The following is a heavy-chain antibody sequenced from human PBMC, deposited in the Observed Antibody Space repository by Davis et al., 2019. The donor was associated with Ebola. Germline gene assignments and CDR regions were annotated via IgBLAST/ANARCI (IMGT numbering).Heavy chain of an antibody. J-gene: IGHJ4*02. Sequence: SETLSLTCSVSGYSIGSGYYWGWIRQPPGKGLEWIGSIYLTGKTYYNPSLKSRITISVDTSKNQFSLKVNSVTAADTAVYYCARAVAGSSWYGFDSWGQGTLVTVSS. D-gene: IGHD6-13*01. CDR1: GYSIGSGYY. V-gene: IGHV4-38-2*02. CDR2: IYLTGKT. CDR3: ARAVAGSSWYGFDS.